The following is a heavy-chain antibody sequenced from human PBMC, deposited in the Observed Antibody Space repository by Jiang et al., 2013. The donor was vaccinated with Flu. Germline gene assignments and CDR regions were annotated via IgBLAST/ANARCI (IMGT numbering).Heavy chain of an antibody. V-gene: IGHV5-51*01. D-gene: IGHD2-2*01. Sequence: GAEVKKPGESLKISCKGSGYSFTSYWIGWVRQMPGKGLGWMGIIYPGDSDTRYSPSFQGQVTISADKSISTAYLQWSSLKASDTAMYYCARRQYQLLRWWYFDLWGRGTLVTVSS. CDR1: GYSFTSYW. J-gene: IGHJ2*01. CDR3: ARRQYQLLRWWYFDL. CDR2: IYPGDSDT.